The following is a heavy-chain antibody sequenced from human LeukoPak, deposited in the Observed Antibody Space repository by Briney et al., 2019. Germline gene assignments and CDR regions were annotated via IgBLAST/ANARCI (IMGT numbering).Heavy chain of an antibody. J-gene: IGHJ4*02. D-gene: IGHD3-10*01. CDR3: ARRITMLRAVDY. V-gene: IGHV3-21*01. CDR1: GFTFRRYS. CDR2: ISSSSSYI. Sequence: PGGSLRLSCTASGFTFRRYSMNGVRQAPGKGLEWVSSISSSSSYIYYADSVKGRFTISRDNAKNSLYLQMNSLRAEDTAVYYCARRITMLRAVDYWGQGTLVTVSS.